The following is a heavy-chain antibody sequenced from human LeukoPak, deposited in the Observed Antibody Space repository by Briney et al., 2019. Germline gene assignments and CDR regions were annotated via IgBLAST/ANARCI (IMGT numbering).Heavy chain of an antibody. CDR3: ARDHCSGGSCHSYFDY. V-gene: IGHV1-8*01. D-gene: IGHD2-15*01. Sequence: GASVKVSCKASGYTFTSYDINWVRQATGQGLEWMGWMNPNSGNTGYAQKFQGRVTMTRNTSISTAYMELSSLRSEDTAVYYCARDHCSGGSCHSYFDYWGQGTLVTVSS. J-gene: IGHJ4*02. CDR1: GYTFTSYD. CDR2: MNPNSGNT.